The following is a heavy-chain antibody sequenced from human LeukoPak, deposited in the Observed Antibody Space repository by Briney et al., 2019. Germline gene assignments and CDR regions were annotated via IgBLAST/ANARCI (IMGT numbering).Heavy chain of an antibody. J-gene: IGHJ4*02. Sequence: ASVTVSCKASGGTFSSYAISWVRQAPGQGREGMGRIIPILGIANYAQKFQGRVTITADKSTSTAYMELSSLRSEDTAVYYCARDHESSGYFDYWGQGTLVTVSS. D-gene: IGHD3-22*01. CDR2: IIPILGIA. V-gene: IGHV1-69*04. CDR3: ARDHESSGYFDY. CDR1: GGTFSSYA.